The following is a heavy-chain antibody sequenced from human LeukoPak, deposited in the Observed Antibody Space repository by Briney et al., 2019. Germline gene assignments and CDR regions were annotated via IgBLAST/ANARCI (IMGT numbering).Heavy chain of an antibody. CDR1: GDSVSSNSAA. CDR3: ARDLLGCSGGSCYPPAHDAFDI. D-gene: IGHD2-15*01. J-gene: IGHJ3*02. V-gene: IGHV6-1*01. CDR2: TYYRSKWYN. Sequence: SQTLSLTCAISGDSVSSNSAAWNWIRQSPSRGLEWLGRTYYRSKWYNDYAVSVKSRITINPDTSKNQFSLQLNSVTPEDTAVYYCARDLLGCSGGSCYPPAHDAFDIWGQGTMVTVSS.